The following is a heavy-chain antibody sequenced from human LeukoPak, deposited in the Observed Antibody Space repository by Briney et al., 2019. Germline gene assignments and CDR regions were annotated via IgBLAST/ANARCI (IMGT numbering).Heavy chain of an antibody. CDR3: AITSRDSGLRGGQRGAFDI. J-gene: IGHJ3*02. D-gene: IGHD5-12*01. CDR1: GFTFSTYA. V-gene: IGHV3-30-3*01. CDR2: ISYDGSNK. Sequence: GGSLRLSCAASGFTFSTYAVHWVRQAPGKGLEWVAIISYDGSNKYYTESVRGRFTISRDSSKNTLYLQLNSLRPEDTAVYYCAITSRDSGLRGGQRGAFDIWGQGTMVTVSS.